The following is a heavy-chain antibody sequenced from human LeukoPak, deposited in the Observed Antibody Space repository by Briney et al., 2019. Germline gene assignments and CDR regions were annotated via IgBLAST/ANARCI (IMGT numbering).Heavy chain of an antibody. Sequence: PGVSLGLSCAASGFTFSIVSMSWVRQAPGKGLEWVGQIKTKTDGGTTDHAAPVKGRFTVSRDDSKNTLYLQMSSLKTEDTAVYYCTTHRGYSSSPTFDYWGQGTLVTVSS. CDR2: IKTKTDGGTT. CDR1: GFTFSIVS. V-gene: IGHV3-15*01. CDR3: TTHRGYSSSPTFDY. J-gene: IGHJ4*02. D-gene: IGHD6-13*01.